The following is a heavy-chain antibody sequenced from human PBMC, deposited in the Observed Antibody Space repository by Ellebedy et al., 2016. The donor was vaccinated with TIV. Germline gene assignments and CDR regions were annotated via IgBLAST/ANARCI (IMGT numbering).Heavy chain of an antibody. CDR2: INPSGGST. J-gene: IGHJ4*02. Sequence: ASVKVSCKASGYTFTTYYIHWVRQAPGQGLEWMGIINPSGGSTSYAQKFQGRVTMTRDTSTNTVYMELSSLTSEDTAVYYCARRSPIVGDFDYWGQGTLVTVSS. D-gene: IGHD1-26*01. V-gene: IGHV1-46*01. CDR3: ARRSPIVGDFDY. CDR1: GYTFTTYY.